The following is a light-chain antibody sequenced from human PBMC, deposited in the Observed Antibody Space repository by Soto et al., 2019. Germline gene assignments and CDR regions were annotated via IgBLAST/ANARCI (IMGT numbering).Light chain of an antibody. V-gene: IGKV3-20*01. CDR1: QSLTNSY. Sequence: EFVLTQSPGTLSFSTGERATLSCRTSQSLTNSYLAWYQQKAGQAPRLLIYYASTTASGVPDRFSGSGSGTDFTLTISRVEREDYAVYYCQEYGSSPGTVGLGTKV. CDR3: QEYGSSPGT. CDR2: YAS. J-gene: IGKJ1*01.